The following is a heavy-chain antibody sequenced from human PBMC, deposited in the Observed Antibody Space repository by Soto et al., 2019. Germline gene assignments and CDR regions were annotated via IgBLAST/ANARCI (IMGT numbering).Heavy chain of an antibody. D-gene: IGHD6-6*01. V-gene: IGHV4-34*01. J-gene: IGHJ4*02. CDR1: GGSFSGYY. Sequence: SETLSLTCAVYGGSFSGYYWSWIRQSPGKGLEWIGEINQSGSTNYNPSLKSRVTISVDTSKKQFSLRLSSVSAADTAVYYCAREGQLSHWGQGPPGTVS. CDR3: AREGQLSH. CDR2: INQSGST.